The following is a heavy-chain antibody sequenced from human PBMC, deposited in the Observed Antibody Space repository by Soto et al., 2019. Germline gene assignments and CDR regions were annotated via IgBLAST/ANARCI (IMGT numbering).Heavy chain of an antibody. CDR1: GGSISSSNW. Sequence: SETLSLTCAVSGGSISSSNWWSWVRQPPGKGLEWIGEIYHSGSTNYNPSLKSRVTISVDKSKNQFSLKLSSVTAADTAVYYCARGGLNYDSSGYMASPIDYWGQGTLVTVSS. V-gene: IGHV4-4*02. J-gene: IGHJ4*02. CDR3: ARGGLNYDSSGYMASPIDY. CDR2: IYHSGST. D-gene: IGHD3-22*01.